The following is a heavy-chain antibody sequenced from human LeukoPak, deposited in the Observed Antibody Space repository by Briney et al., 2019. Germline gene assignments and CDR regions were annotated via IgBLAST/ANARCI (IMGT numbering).Heavy chain of an antibody. Sequence: PGGSLRLSCEASGFTFSAYAMTWVRQAPGKGLEWVSSIGSDNKPHYSESVKGRFAISRDNSKSMLFLQLNSLRPEDTAVYYCARFRAATTRFDYWGQGTLVTVSS. CDR1: GFTFSAYA. V-gene: IGHV3-23*05. CDR3: ARFRAATTRFDY. D-gene: IGHD1/OR15-1a*01. CDR2: IGSDNKP. J-gene: IGHJ4*02.